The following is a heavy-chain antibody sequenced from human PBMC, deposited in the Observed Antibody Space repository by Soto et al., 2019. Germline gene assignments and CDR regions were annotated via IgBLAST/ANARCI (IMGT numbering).Heavy chain of an antibody. CDR3: ANVRRVGEDY. J-gene: IGHJ4*02. V-gene: IGHV4-59*01. CDR1: GGSTSSYY. Sequence: ASETLSLTCTVSGGSTSSYYWNWIRQPPGKGLEWIGYIYHSGTTNYNPSLKSRVAISVDTSKNQFSLKLSSATAADTAVYYCANVRRVGEDYWGQGTLVTAPQ. CDR2: IYHSGTT. D-gene: IGHD3-10*01.